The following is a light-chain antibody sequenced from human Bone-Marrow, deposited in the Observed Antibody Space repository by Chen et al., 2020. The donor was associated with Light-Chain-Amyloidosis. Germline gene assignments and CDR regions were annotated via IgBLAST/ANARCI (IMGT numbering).Light chain of an antibody. CDR1: QDISSF. Sequence: DIQMTQSPSSLSASVGDRVTITCQASQDISSFVNWYQQTPGKAPKLLIYDASHLETGVPSRFSGSGSGTDFTVTISSLHPEDSATSYCQQFDNLPRTLGPGTKVDLK. V-gene: IGKV1-33*01. CDR2: DAS. CDR3: QQFDNLPRT. J-gene: IGKJ3*01.